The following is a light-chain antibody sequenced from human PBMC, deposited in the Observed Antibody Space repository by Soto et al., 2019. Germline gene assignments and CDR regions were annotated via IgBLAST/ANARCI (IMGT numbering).Light chain of an antibody. V-gene: IGKV3D-15*01. CDR2: GAS. CDR1: QSVSSN. Sequence: DIVMTQSPATLSVSPGERATLSCRASQSVSSNLAWYQQKPGQAPRLLIYGASTRATGIPARFSGSGSGTDFTLTISSLEPDNFAVYYCQQRADWPITFRQGTRLEI. CDR3: QQRADWPIT. J-gene: IGKJ5*01.